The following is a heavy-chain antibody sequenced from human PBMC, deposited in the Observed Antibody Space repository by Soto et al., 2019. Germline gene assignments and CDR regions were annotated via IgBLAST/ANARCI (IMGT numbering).Heavy chain of an antibody. V-gene: IGHV4-34*01. D-gene: IGHD2-15*01. J-gene: IGHJ5*02. Sequence: SETLSLTCAVYGGSFSGYYWSWIRQPPGKGLEWIGEINHSGSTNYNPSLKSRVTISVDTSKNQFSLKLSSVTAADTAVYYCARGKSVVVVVAAYRNWFDPWGQGTLVAVSS. CDR3: ARGKSVVVVVAAYRNWFDP. CDR2: INHSGST. CDR1: GGSFSGYY.